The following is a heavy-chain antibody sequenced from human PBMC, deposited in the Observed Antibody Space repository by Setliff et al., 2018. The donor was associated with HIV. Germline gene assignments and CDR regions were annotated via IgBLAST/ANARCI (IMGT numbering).Heavy chain of an antibody. Sequence: SETLSLTCTVSGGSLSSHYWSWIRQPPGKGLEWIGEIDHSGSTNYNPSLKSRVTISLDTSKQQYSLKLSSVNAADTAVYYCARVLEQVVSDYWGQGTLVTVSS. CDR3: ARVLEQVVSDY. CDR2: IDHSGST. CDR1: GGSLSSHY. V-gene: IGHV4-34*01. D-gene: IGHD6-6*01. J-gene: IGHJ4*02.